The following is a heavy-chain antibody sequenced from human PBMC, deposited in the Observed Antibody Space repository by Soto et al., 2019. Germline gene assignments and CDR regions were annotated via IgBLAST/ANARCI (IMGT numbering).Heavy chain of an antibody. CDR3: AREGCYRFDY. J-gene: IGHJ4*02. V-gene: IGHV3-7*01. D-gene: IGHD2-15*01. CDR1: GFTFTSYW. CDR2: IKEDGSAK. Sequence: EVQLVESGGGLVQPGGSLRVSCAASGFTFTSYWMSWVRQAPGKGLEWVANIKEDGSAKYYLDSVKGRFTISRDNAKNSLYLKMSTLTAENTAVYYCAREGCYRFDYWVQGNLVTVS.